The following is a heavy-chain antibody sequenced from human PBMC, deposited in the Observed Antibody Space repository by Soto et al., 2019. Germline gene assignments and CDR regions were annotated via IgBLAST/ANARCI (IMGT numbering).Heavy chain of an antibody. Sequence: SDTLSLTCTVSGCSLRSSRCHWRWIRQPPGKGLEWIASIKYSGTTFYSPSLKSRVTISVDTSKNQFSLKLSSVTAADTAVYYCARERRDAYNYYFDYWGQGTLVSVS. D-gene: IGHD1-1*01. CDR1: GCSLRSSRCH. CDR3: ARERRDAYNYYFDY. CDR2: IKYSGTT. V-gene: IGHV4-39*07. J-gene: IGHJ4*02.